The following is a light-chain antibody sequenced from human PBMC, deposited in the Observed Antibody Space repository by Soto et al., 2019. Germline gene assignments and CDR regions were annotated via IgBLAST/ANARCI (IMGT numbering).Light chain of an antibody. CDR3: QQYCVTPWT. V-gene: IGKV4-1*01. CDR1: XSVLYGSNNQNC. J-gene: IGKJ1*01. Sequence: DIVMTQSPDSLAVSLGERATINXXSGXSVLYGSNNQNCLAWYQQKPGQPPKXXIDWAYTRESGVPDRFSGGGSGTDFTLTISGLQAEDVAVYYCQQYCVTPWTFGQGTKVDIK. CDR2: WAY.